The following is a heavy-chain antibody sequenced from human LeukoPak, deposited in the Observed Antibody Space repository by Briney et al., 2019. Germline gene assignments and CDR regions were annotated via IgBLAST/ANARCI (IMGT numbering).Heavy chain of an antibody. CDR2: IYTSGST. Sequence: SETLSLTCTVSGGSISSYYWSWIRQPAGKGLERIGRIYTSGSTNYNPSLKSRVTMSVDTSKNQFSLKLSSVTAADTAVYYCASGGGIAVAGSQFDPWGQGTLVTVSS. CDR1: GGSISSYY. V-gene: IGHV4-4*07. CDR3: ASGGGIAVAGSQFDP. J-gene: IGHJ5*02. D-gene: IGHD6-19*01.